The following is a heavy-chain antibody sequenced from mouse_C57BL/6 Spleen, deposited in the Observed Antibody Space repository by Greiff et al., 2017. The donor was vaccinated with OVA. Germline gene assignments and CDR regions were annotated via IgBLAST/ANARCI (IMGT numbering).Heavy chain of an antibody. CDR2: INPGSGGT. V-gene: IGHV1-54*01. Sequence: VKLMESGAELVRPGTSVKVSCKASGYAFTNYLIEWVKQRPGQGLEWIGVINPGSGGTNYNEKFKGKATLTADKSSSTAYMQLSSLTSEDAAVYFCAWGYDGLAYWGQGTLVTVSA. CDR3: AWGYDGLAY. CDR1: GYAFTNYL. J-gene: IGHJ3*01. D-gene: IGHD2-2*01.